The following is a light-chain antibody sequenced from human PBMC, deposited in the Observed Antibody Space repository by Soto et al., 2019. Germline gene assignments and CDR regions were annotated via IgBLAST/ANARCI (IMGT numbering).Light chain of an antibody. CDR2: AAS. CDR3: QTYNSAPLT. Sequence: DIVMIHCPCSLSASVGDRVTITCQTSQVISNYLAWYQQKPGKVPKLLIYAASTLQSGVPSRFSGSGSGTDFTLTISSLQPEDVATYDCQTYNSAPLTFGGGTTVDI. J-gene: IGKJ4*01. V-gene: IGKV1-27*01. CDR1: QVISNY.